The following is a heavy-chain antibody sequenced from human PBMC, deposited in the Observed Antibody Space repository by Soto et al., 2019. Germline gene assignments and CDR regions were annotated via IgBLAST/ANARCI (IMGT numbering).Heavy chain of an antibody. Sequence: GGSLRLSCAASGFTFSRYWMTWVRQAPGKGLEWVANIKQDGSEICYVDSVKGRFTISRDNAENSLYLQMNSLRAEDTAVYYCARDPVCSGGSCYDYWGQGTLVTVSS. CDR3: ARDPVCSGGSCYDY. D-gene: IGHD2-15*01. CDR1: GFTFSRYW. J-gene: IGHJ4*02. CDR2: IKQDGSEI. V-gene: IGHV3-7*01.